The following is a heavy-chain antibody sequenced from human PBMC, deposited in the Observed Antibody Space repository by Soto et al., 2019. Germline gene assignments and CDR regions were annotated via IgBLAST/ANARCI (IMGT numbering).Heavy chain of an antibody. D-gene: IGHD6-13*01. CDR2: IDPSDSYT. V-gene: IGHV5-10-1*01. Sequence: HGESLKISCKGSGYSFTSYWISWVRQMPGKGLEWMGRIDPSDSYTNYSPSFQGHVTISADKSISTAYLQWSSLKASDTAMYYCARGSSWGRVFVKTYNWFDPWGQGTLVTVSS. J-gene: IGHJ5*02. CDR3: ARGSSWGRVFVKTYNWFDP. CDR1: GYSFTSYW.